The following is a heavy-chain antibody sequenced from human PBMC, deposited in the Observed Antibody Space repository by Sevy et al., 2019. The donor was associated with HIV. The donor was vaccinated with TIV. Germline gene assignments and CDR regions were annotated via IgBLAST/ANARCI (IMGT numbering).Heavy chain of an antibody. CDR2: IFSDGTTK. J-gene: IGHJ4*02. CDR3: ARESGSDWYLDS. Sequence: GGSLRLSCTVSGFIFNNKGMHWVRQASGRGLEWVAAIFSDGTTKYYGDSVKGRFTISRDNSKNALFLQMNSLRVDDTALYYCARESGSDWYLDSWGQGTLVTVSS. V-gene: IGHV3-30*12. D-gene: IGHD2-21*02. CDR1: GFIFNNKG.